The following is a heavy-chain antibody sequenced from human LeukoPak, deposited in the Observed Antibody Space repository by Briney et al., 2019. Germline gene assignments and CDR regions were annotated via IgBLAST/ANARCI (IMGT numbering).Heavy chain of an antibody. CDR1: GFTFSTYY. D-gene: IGHD6-13*01. CDR2: INGDGSRT. Sequence: GGSLGLSCAASGFTFSTYYMHWVRQAPGKGLVWVSRINGDGSRTDYADSVKGRFTISRDNAKNSMSLQMNSLRAEDTAVYYCASSSSSWLNWFDPWGQGTLVTVSS. V-gene: IGHV3-74*01. CDR3: ASSSSSWLNWFDP. J-gene: IGHJ5*02.